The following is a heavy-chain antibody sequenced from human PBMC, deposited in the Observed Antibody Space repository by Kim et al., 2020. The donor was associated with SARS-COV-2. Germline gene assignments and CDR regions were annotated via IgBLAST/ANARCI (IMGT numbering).Heavy chain of an antibody. J-gene: IGHJ6*02. CDR1: GYTFTSFA. CDR3: ARVAGGMDV. Sequence: ASVKVSCKTSGYTFTSFAMNWVRQAPGQGLEWMAWINTNTGNPKSAQGFTGRFVFSLDTSVSTAYLEIRSLKAEDTAVYYCARVAGGMDVWGQGTTVTAS. V-gene: IGHV7-4-1*02. CDR2: INTNTGNP.